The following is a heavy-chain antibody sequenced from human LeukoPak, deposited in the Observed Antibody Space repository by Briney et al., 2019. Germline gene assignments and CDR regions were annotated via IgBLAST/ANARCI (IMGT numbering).Heavy chain of an antibody. J-gene: IGHJ6*02. V-gene: IGHV4-59*01. CDR2: IYYSGST. Sequence: SETLSLTCTVSGGSISSYYWSWIRQPPGKGLGWIGYIYYSGSTNYNPSLKSRVTISVDTSKNQFSLKLSSVTAADTAVYYCARVVVDTAMDPYGMDVWGQGTTVTVSS. D-gene: IGHD5-18*01. CDR1: GGSISSYY. CDR3: ARVVVDTAMDPYGMDV.